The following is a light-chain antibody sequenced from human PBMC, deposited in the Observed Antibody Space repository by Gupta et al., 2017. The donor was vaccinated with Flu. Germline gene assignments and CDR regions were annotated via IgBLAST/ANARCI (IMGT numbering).Light chain of an antibody. V-gene: IGLV1-44*01. CDR3: AAWDDSLSGLV. J-gene: IGLJ2*01. CDR1: SSNIGSNS. CDR2: NNK. Sequence: SVLTQPPSAFGTPRQRVHFSYHASSSNIGSNSVNWHQQLPGTAPKLLIDNNKQRPYGVPVRVSGSGSGTSAYLAISGLQSEDEADYYCAAWDDSLSGLVFGGGTKLTVL.